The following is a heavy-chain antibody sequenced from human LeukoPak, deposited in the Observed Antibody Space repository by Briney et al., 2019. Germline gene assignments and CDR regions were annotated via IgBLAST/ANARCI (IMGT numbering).Heavy chain of an antibody. J-gene: IGHJ3*02. D-gene: IGHD6-19*01. Sequence: SQTLSLTCAISGDSVCSSSAAWNWIRQSPSRGLEWLGRSYYRSKWYNDYAVSVKSRITINPDTSKNQFSLQLNSVTPEDTAVYYCAREGDSSGWYTFDIWGQGTMVTVSS. CDR3: AREGDSSGWYTFDI. V-gene: IGHV6-1*01. CDR1: GDSVCSSSAA. CDR2: SYYRSKWYN.